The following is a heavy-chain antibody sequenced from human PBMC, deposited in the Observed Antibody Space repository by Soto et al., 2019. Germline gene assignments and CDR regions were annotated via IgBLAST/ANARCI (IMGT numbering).Heavy chain of an antibody. Sequence: GGSLRLSCAASGFTFSSYGMHWVRQAPGKGLEWVAVISYDGSNKYYADSVKGRFTISRDNSKNTLYLQMNSLRAEDTAVYYCAKLRWGSDNWFDPWGQGTLVTVS. CDR3: AKLRWGSDNWFDP. J-gene: IGHJ5*02. D-gene: IGHD3-10*01. CDR1: GFTFSSYG. CDR2: ISYDGSNK. V-gene: IGHV3-30*18.